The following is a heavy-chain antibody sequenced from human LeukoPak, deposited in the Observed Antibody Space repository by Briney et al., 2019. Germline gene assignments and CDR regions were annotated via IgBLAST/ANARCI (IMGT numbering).Heavy chain of an antibody. CDR3: ARRGASMIVGKGAFDI. D-gene: IGHD3-22*01. CDR2: IYYSGST. J-gene: IGHJ3*02. V-gene: IGHV4-39*01. CDR1: GGSISSSSYY. Sequence: PSETLSLTCTVSGGSISSSSYYWGWIRQPPGKGLEWIGSIYYSGSTYYNPSLKSRVTISVDTSKNQFSLKLSPVTAADTAVYYCARRGASMIVGKGAFDIWGQGTMVTVSS.